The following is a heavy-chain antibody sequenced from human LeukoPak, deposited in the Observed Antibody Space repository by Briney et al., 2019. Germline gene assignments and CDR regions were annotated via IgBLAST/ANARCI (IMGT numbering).Heavy chain of an antibody. D-gene: IGHD1-26*01. Sequence: GASVRVSFTASGYTFTIYYMHWGRQAPGQGGERVGLINPSGGSPSYSQKFQGRVTMTTYMSTSTVYMELSSLRSEDTAVYYCARVISGSYRYFDNWGQGTLVTVSS. CDR1: GYTFTIYY. CDR2: INPSGGSP. V-gene: IGHV1-46*01. CDR3: ARVISGSYRYFDN. J-gene: IGHJ4*02.